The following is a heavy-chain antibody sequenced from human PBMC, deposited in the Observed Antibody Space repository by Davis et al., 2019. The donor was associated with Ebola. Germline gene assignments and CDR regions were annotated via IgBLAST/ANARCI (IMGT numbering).Heavy chain of an antibody. CDR3: ARVGYGDSWRWFDP. V-gene: IGHV3-74*01. CDR2: IKSDGSST. CDR1: GFIFSRYW. D-gene: IGHD4-17*01. Sequence: GESLKISCAASGFIFSRYWIHWVRQAPGKGLVWVSRIKSDGSSTNYADSVKGRFTISRDNAKSTFYLQMNSLRAEDTAVYYCARVGYGDSWRWFDPWGQGTLVTASS. J-gene: IGHJ5*02.